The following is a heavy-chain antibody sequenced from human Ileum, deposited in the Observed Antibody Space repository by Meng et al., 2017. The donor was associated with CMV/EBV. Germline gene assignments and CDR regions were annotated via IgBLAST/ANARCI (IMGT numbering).Heavy chain of an antibody. D-gene: IGHD2-2*01. V-gene: IGHV3-49*04. CDR3: TREYELGYCSSTSCPYFGY. J-gene: IGHJ4*02. CDR1: GFTFGNYA. CDR2: IRSKAYGGTT. Sequence: GESLKISCTTSGFTFGNYAMSWVRQAPGKGLEWVGFIRSKAYGGTTEYAASVKGRFTISRDDSKSIAYLQMNSLKTEDTAVCYCTREYELGYCSSTSCPYFGYWGQGTLVTVSS.